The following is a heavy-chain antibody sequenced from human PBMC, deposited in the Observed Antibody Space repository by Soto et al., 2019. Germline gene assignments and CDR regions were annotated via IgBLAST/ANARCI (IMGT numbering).Heavy chain of an antibody. D-gene: IGHD3-22*01. J-gene: IGHJ4*02. CDR3: ARESDSSGYYYEDLTFDY. CDR1: GFAFSSYG. Sequence: GGSLRLSCAASGFAFSSYGMHWVRQAPGKGLEWVAVIWYDGSNKYYADSVKGRFTISRDNSKNTLYLQMNSLRAEDTAVYYCARESDSSGYYYEDLTFDYWGQGTLVTVS. CDR2: IWYDGSNK. V-gene: IGHV3-33*01.